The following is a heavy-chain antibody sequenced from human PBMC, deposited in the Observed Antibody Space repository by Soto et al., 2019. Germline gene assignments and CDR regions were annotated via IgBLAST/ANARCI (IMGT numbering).Heavy chain of an antibody. V-gene: IGHV3-23*01. D-gene: IGHD3-16*01. Sequence: EVQLLESGGGLVQPGGSLRLSCAGSGFTFSTQALTWVRQAPGKGLVWVSTISGLGGRANTGWSTNYADTVKGRFTFSRDNSKDTLYLQMNNLRAEDTAVYYCAKQFGQNFDYWGQGTLVTVSS. J-gene: IGHJ4*02. CDR3: AKQFGQNFDY. CDR2: ISGLGGRANTGWST. CDR1: GFTFSTQA.